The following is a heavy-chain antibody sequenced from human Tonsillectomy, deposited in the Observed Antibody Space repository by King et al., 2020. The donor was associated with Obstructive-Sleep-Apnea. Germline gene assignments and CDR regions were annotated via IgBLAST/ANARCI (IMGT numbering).Heavy chain of an antibody. J-gene: IGHJ5*02. CDR3: AGDQGYFGSGSCRDNWFDP. CDR1: GGSISSYY. V-gene: IGHV4-59*01. D-gene: IGHD3-10*01. Sequence: VQLQESGPGLVKPPETLSLTCTVSGGSISSYYWNWIRQPPGKGLEWIGYIYYSGSTNYNPSLKSRVNLSIDTSKNQFSLRLSSVTAADTAVYYCAGDQGYFGSGSCRDNWFDPWGQGTLVTVSS. CDR2: IYYSGST.